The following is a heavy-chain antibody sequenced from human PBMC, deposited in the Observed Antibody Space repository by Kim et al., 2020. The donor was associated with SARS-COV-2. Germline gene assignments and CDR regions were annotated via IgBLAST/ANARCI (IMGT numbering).Heavy chain of an antibody. CDR2: T. CDR3: TRARAITGLDP. Sequence: TYYEHKLQGRVTVTGDRSITTIYMDLSSLRSDDTAVYYCTRARAITGLDPWGQGTLVTVSS. V-gene: IGHV1-2*02. J-gene: IGHJ5*02.